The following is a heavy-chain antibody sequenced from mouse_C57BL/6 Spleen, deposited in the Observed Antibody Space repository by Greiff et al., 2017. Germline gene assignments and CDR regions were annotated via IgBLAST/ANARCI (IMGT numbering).Heavy chain of an antibody. CDR1: GFTFSDYG. Sequence: EVNLVESGGGLVKPGGSLKLSCAASGFTFSDYGMHWVRQAPEKGLEWVAYISSGSSTIYYADTVKGRFTISRDNAKNTLFLQMTSLRSEDTAMYYCARVYGSSYGYAMDYWGQGTSVTVSS. J-gene: IGHJ4*01. CDR2: ISSGSSTI. V-gene: IGHV5-17*01. CDR3: ARVYGSSYGYAMDY. D-gene: IGHD1-1*01.